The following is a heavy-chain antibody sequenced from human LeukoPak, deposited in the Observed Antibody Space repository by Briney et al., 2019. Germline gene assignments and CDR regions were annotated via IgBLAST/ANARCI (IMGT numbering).Heavy chain of an antibody. CDR3: ARGFTSSLYPIFGVVNWFDP. V-gene: IGHV1-18*01. Sequence: GPVKVSCKASGYTFTSYGISWVRQAPGQGLEWMGWISAYNGNTNYAQKLQGRVTMTTDTSTSTAYMGLRSLRSDDTAVYYCARGFTSSLYPIFGVVNWFDPWGQGTLVTVSS. J-gene: IGHJ5*02. CDR1: GYTFTSYG. D-gene: IGHD3-3*01. CDR2: ISAYNGNT.